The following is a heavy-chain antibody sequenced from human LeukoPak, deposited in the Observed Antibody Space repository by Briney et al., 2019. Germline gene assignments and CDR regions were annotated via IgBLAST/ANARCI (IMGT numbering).Heavy chain of an antibody. CDR1: GFTFSSYW. V-gene: IGHV3-7*01. Sequence: AGGSLRLSCAASGFTFSSYWMTWVRQAPGKGLEWVAYLKEDGSEIYHVDSVKGRFTISRDNTKNSLYLQMNSLRAEDTAVYYCVRGVYYFDYWGQGSLVTVSS. D-gene: IGHD2-8*01. CDR2: LKEDGSEI. CDR3: VRGVYYFDY. J-gene: IGHJ4*02.